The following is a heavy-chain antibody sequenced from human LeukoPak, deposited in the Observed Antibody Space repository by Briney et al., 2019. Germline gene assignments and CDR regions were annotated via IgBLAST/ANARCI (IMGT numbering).Heavy chain of an antibody. Sequence: PGGSLRLSCAASGFTFSSYSMNWVRQAPGKGLEWVSSISSSSYIYYADSVKGRFTISRDNAKNSLYLQMNSLRAEDTAVYYCARDGGRWLQIPNLYYYYYYGMDVWGQGTTVTVSS. CDR2: ISSSSYI. V-gene: IGHV3-21*01. J-gene: IGHJ6*02. CDR1: GFTFSSYS. CDR3: ARDGGRWLQIPNLYYYYYYGMDV. D-gene: IGHD5-24*01.